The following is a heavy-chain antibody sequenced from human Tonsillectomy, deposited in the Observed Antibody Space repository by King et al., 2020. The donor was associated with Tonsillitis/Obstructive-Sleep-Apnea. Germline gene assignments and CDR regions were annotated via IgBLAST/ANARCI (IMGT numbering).Heavy chain of an antibody. Sequence: QLQESGPGLVKPSETLSLTCTVSGGSISSSSYYWGWIRQPPGKGLEWIGSIYYSGSTYYNPSLKSRVTISVDTSKNQFSLKLSSVTAADTAVYYCVGSYYDFWSGLGDYYYYMDVWGKGTTVTVSS. CDR3: VGSYYDFWSGLGDYYYYMDV. V-gene: IGHV4-39*01. D-gene: IGHD3-3*01. CDR1: GGSISSSSYY. J-gene: IGHJ6*03. CDR2: IYYSGST.